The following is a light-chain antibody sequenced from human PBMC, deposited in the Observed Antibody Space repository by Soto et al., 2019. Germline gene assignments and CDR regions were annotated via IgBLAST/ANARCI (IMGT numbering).Light chain of an antibody. V-gene: IGKV3-20*01. CDR1: QSVASNR. Sequence: EVVLTQSPGTLSLSAGERATLSCRASQSVASNRLAWYQQKPGQAPRLLIYAASTRAAGIPDRFSGSGSGTDYTRTISRLEHEDFGVFFCRHYGSSPIFTFGAGTTVDMK. J-gene: IGKJ3*01. CDR3: RHYGSSPIFT. CDR2: AAS.